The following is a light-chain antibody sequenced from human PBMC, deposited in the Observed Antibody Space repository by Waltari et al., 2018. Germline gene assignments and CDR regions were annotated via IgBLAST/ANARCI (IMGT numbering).Light chain of an antibody. V-gene: IGLV1-44*01. CDR3: AAWDDSLNGVV. Sequence: QSVLTQSPSASGTSGQRVTISCSGSSSNIGRDIVNWYRHLPGTAPKLLIYNNNQRPSGVPDRCSGSKSGTSASLAISGLQSEDGADYYCAAWDDSLNGVVFGGGTKLSVL. CDR2: NNN. J-gene: IGLJ2*01. CDR1: SSNIGRDI.